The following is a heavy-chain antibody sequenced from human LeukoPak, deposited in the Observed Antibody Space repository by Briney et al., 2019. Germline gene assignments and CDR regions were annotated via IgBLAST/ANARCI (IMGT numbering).Heavy chain of an antibody. D-gene: IGHD7-27*01. V-gene: IGHV1-2*02. Sequence: ASVKVSCKASGYTFTGYYINWVRQAPGQGLEWMGWISPNSGDTSYPQTFQGRVTMTRDTSISTAYMELSRLRFDDSAVYYCASGAAGDPYYFDYWGQGTLVTVSS. CDR2: ISPNSGDT. CDR1: GYTFTGYY. CDR3: ASGAAGDPYYFDY. J-gene: IGHJ4*02.